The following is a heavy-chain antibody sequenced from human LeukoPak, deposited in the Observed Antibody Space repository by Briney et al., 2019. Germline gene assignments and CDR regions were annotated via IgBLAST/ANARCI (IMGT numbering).Heavy chain of an antibody. D-gene: IGHD2/OR15-2a*01. V-gene: IGHV1-46*01. CDR1: GYTFTSHH. CDR3: ARDCSSTTCQGPVLDF. Sequence: ASVKVSCKASGYTFTSHHVHWVRQAPGQGLEWMGIIHPCGGNSRNTQNFQGRVTMTRDTSTSTVYLELSSLRSEDTAVYYCARDCSSTTCQGPVLDFWGQGTLVTVSS. CDR2: IHPCGGNS. J-gene: IGHJ4*02.